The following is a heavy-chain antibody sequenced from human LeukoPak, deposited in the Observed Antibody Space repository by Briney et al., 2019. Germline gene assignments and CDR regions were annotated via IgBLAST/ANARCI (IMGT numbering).Heavy chain of an antibody. CDR2: ISGSGSGGST. Sequence: GGSLRLSCAASGFTFSSYAMSWVRQAPGKGLVWVSSISGSGSGGSTYYADSVKGRFTISKDNSKNTLYLQMNSLRAEDTAVYYCAKSGYNRFDYWGQGTLLTVSS. J-gene: IGHJ4*02. CDR3: AKSGYNRFDY. D-gene: IGHD5-24*01. CDR1: GFTFSSYA. V-gene: IGHV3-23*01.